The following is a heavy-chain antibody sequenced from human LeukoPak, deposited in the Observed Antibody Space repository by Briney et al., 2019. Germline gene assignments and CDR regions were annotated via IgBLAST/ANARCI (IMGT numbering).Heavy chain of an antibody. CDR1: GFTFSSYA. CDR2: ISGGGGST. Sequence: GGSLRLSCAASGFTFSSYAMSWVRQAPGKGLEWVSAISGGGGSTYYADSVKGRFTISRDNSKNTLYLQMNSLRAEDTAVYYCARSIVGATPFDPWGQGTLVTVSS. D-gene: IGHD1-26*01. J-gene: IGHJ5*02. V-gene: IGHV3-23*01. CDR3: ARSIVGATPFDP.